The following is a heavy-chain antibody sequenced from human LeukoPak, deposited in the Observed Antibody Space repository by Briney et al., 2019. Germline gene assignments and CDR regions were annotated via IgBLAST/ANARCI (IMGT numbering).Heavy chain of an antibody. D-gene: IGHD2-2*01. Sequence: SVKVSCRASGGTFSSYAISWVRQAPGQGLEWMGRIIPIFGTANYAQKFQGRVTITTDESTSTAYMELSSLRSEDTAVYYCARGPPYCSSTSCYLIFDYWGQGTLVTVSS. CDR3: ARGPPYCSSTSCYLIFDY. CDR2: IIPIFGTA. CDR1: GGTFSSYA. V-gene: IGHV1-69*05. J-gene: IGHJ4*02.